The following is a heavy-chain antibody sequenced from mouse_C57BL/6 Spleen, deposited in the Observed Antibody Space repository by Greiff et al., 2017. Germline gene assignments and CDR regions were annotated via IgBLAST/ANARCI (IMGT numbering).Heavy chain of an antibody. CDR1: GYTFTGYW. Sequence: QVQLQQSGAELMKPGASVKLSCKATGYTFTGYWIEWVKQRPGHGLEWIGEILPGSGSTNYNEKFKGKATFTADNYYNTAYMQRSGLTTEDAAIYYCARGVCCYDDGYYAMDYWGQGTSVTVSS. J-gene: IGHJ4*01. CDR3: ARGVCCYDDGYYAMDY. V-gene: IGHV1-9*01. D-gene: IGHD2-12*01. CDR2: ILPGSGST.